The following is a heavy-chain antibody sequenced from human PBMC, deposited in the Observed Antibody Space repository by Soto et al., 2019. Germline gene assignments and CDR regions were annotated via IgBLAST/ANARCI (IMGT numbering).Heavy chain of an antibody. J-gene: IGHJ4*02. Sequence: QVQLVESGGGVVQPGRSLRLSCAASGFTFSSSVMHWVRQAPGKGLEWVTFISFDGSTKYYADSVKGRFTISRDNSKNPLYLQMNSLRPEDTAVYYCTTLRANTYWGQGTLVTVSS. CDR3: TTLRANTY. CDR2: ISFDGSTK. CDR1: GFTFSSSV. V-gene: IGHV3-30*03.